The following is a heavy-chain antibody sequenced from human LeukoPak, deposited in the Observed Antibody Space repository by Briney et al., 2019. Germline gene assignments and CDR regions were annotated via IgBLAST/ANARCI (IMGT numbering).Heavy chain of an antibody. D-gene: IGHD6-13*01. V-gene: IGHV3-21*01. Sequence: GGSLRLSCAASGFTFSSFSMSWVRQAPGPGLEWVSSISSSSSYIYYADSVKGRFTISRDNAKNSLYLQMSSLRAEDTAVYYCARDRGGAAADDYWGQGTLVTVSS. CDR1: GFTFSSFS. J-gene: IGHJ4*02. CDR3: ARDRGGAAADDY. CDR2: ISSSSSYI.